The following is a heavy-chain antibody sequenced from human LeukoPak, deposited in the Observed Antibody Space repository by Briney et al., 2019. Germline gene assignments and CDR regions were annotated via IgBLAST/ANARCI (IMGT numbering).Heavy chain of an antibody. CDR1: GGSISGYH. CDR2: IYHSGST. Sequence: PSETLSLTCNVSGGSISGYHWSWIRQPPGKGLEWIGYIYHSGSTYYNPSLKSRVTISVDRSKNQFSLKLSSVTAADTAVYYCARDSPNSAVGYWGQGTLVTVSS. J-gene: IGHJ4*02. V-gene: IGHV4-59*12. CDR3: ARDSPNSAVGY. D-gene: IGHD1-26*01.